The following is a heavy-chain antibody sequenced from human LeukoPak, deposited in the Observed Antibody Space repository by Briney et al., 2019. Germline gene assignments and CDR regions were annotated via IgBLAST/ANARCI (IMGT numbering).Heavy chain of an antibody. CDR1: GGSISIYY. Sequence: SETLSLTCTVAGGSISIYYWSWIRQPPGKGLEWIGYIYYSGSTNYNPSLESRVTISVDTSKNQFSLKLSSVTAADTAVYYCARGVYIAAAQYGYWDQGTLVTVSS. D-gene: IGHD6-13*01. V-gene: IGHV4-59*01. CDR2: IYYSGST. CDR3: ARGVYIAAAQYGY. J-gene: IGHJ4*02.